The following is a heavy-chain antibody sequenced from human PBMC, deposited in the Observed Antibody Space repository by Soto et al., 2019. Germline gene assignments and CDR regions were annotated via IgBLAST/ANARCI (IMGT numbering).Heavy chain of an antibody. D-gene: IGHD6-19*01. Sequence: GSLRLSCAASGFTFSDYYMSWIRQAPGKGLEWVSYISSSGSTIYYADSVKGRFTISRDNAKNSLYLQMNSLRAEDTAVYYCARTSVAGTSNWFDPWGQGTLVTVSS. CDR2: ISSSGSTI. CDR3: ARTSVAGTSNWFDP. CDR1: GFTFSDYY. J-gene: IGHJ5*02. V-gene: IGHV3-11*01.